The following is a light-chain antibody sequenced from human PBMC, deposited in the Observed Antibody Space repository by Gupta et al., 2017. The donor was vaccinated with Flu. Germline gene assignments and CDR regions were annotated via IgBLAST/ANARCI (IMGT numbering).Light chain of an antibody. CDR1: SGSIASHY. CDR2: PDH. V-gene: IGLV6-57*01. Sequence: NFILTQPHSASQSPGKTVAISCPRSSGSIASHYMQWYQQPPATPPTTLISPDHQRPSAVPARFAGSTARSNNWAPIADAGVNYCDADDYYCNSYYVFGGGTKVTVL. CDR3: NSYYV. J-gene: IGLJ3*02.